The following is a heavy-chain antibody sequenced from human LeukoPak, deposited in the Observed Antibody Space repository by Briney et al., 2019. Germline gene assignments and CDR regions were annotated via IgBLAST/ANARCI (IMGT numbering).Heavy chain of an antibody. CDR3: ARDRGYFDY. V-gene: IGHV4-59*01. D-gene: IGHD1-26*01. CDR1: GASISYYY. Sequence: PSETLSLTCTVSGASISYYYWSWIRQPPGKGLEWIGYIYYTGNTNHNPSLSGSTYYNPSLKSRVTISVDTSKNQFSLNLTSVTAADTAVYYCARDRGYFDYWGQGTLVTVSS. CDR2: IYYTGNTNHNPSLSGST. J-gene: IGHJ4*02.